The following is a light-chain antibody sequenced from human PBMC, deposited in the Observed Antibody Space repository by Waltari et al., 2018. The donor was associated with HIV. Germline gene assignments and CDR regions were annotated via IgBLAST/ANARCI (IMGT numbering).Light chain of an antibody. V-gene: IGLV2-23*02. Sequence: QSALTQPASVSGFPGQSITISCTGSSSDVGSYNYVSWYQQLPGKAPKLVIYDVSTRPVGVSNRFSGSKSGNTASLTISGLQAEDEADYYCCSYAGSNTYLFGTGTEVTVL. CDR2: DVS. CDR1: SSDVGSYNY. J-gene: IGLJ1*01. CDR3: CSYAGSNTYL.